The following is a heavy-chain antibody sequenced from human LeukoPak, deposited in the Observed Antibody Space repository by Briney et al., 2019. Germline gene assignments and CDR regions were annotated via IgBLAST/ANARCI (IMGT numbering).Heavy chain of an antibody. CDR3: ARENRYSSGWYLATDY. Sequence: GASVKVSCKASGYTFTSYGISWVRQAPGQGLEWMGWISAYNGNTNYAQKLQGRVTMTTDTSTSTAYMELRSLRSDDTAVYYCARENRYSSGWYLATDYWGQGTLVTVSS. CDR2: ISAYNGNT. D-gene: IGHD6-19*01. CDR1: GYTFTSYG. J-gene: IGHJ4*02. V-gene: IGHV1-18*01.